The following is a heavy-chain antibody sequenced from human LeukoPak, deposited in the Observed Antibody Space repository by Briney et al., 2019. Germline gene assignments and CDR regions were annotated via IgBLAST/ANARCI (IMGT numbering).Heavy chain of an antibody. V-gene: IGHV3-23*01. CDR2: ISGSGGST. CDR1: GFTFSSYA. D-gene: IGHD3-10*01. CDR3: ANYYGSGSFRNWFDP. J-gene: IGHJ5*02. Sequence: PGGSLRLSCAASGFTFSSYAMSWVRQAPGKGLEWVSAISGSGGSTYYADSVKGRFTISRDNAENSLYLQMNSLRAEDTAVYYCANYYGSGSFRNWFDPWGQGTLVTVSS.